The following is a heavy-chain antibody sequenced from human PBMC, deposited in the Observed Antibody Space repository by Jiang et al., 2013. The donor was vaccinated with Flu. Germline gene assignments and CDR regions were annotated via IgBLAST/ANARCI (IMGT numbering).Heavy chain of an antibody. J-gene: IGHJ4*02. Sequence: NTYYADSVKGRFTISRDNSKNTLYLQMNSLRAEDTAVYYCAKSVTNMRFKVVVYKPEEVYYYDSWAREPSSPSPQ. CDR3: AKSVTNMRFKVVVYKPEEVYYYDS. V-gene: IGHV3-23*05. D-gene: IGHD2-15*01. CDR2: NT.